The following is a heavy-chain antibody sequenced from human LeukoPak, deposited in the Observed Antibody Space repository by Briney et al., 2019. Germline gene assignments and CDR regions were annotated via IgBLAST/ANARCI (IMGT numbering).Heavy chain of an antibody. CDR3: ARLRRNSDRSGFYYYYVH. D-gene: IGHD3-22*01. V-gene: IGHV3-21*01. Sequence: GGSLTPSCPSSGFTFRCYSLNWVRQAPGKGLEWVSSINTVASYIYYADSVRGRFTISRDNAENSLWLQMNGLRAEDSAVYYCARLRRNSDRSGFYYYYVHWGQGTLVTVSS. CDR1: GFTFRCYS. CDR2: INTVASYI. J-gene: IGHJ4*02.